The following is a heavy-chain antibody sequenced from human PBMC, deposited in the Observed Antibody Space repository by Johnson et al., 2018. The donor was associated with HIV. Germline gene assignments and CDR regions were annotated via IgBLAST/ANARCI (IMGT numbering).Heavy chain of an antibody. Sequence: QLVESGGGVVQPGRSLRLSCAASGFTFSTYGMHWVRQAPGKGLEWVAVIWYDGRSKYYADSVKGRFTISRDNSKNTLYLQMNSLRAEDTAVYYCAKDQGTVPRRDDAFYIWGQGTVVTVSS. D-gene: IGHD4-17*01. V-gene: IGHV3-33*06. CDR2: IWYDGRSK. J-gene: IGHJ3*02. CDR1: GFTFSTYG. CDR3: AKDQGTVPRRDDAFYI.